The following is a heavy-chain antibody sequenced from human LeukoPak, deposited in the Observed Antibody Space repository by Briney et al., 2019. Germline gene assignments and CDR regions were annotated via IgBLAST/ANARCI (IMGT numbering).Heavy chain of an antibody. CDR1: GFGFSCCG. CDR2: LWANGRNN. J-gene: IGHJ3*02. CDR3: ARERAPFDRFDI. V-gene: IGHV3-33*01. D-gene: IGHD3-22*01. Sequence: GGSLRLSCAASGFGFSCCGMHWVRQAPGKGLDWVAVLWANGRNNYYADSVEGRSTISRDSSKNTLYLQMTSLRADDTAIYYCARERAPFDRFDIWGRGTVVTVSS.